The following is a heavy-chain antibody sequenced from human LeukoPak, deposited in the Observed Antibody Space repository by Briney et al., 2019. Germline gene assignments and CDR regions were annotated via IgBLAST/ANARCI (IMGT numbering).Heavy chain of an antibody. CDR2: IYYSGST. Sequence: NPSETLSLTCTVSGGSISSYYWSWIRQPPGKGLEWIGYIYYSGSTNYNPSLKSRVTISVDTSKNQFSLKLSSVTAADTAVYYCASGTYYDSSGYYYPQMVDYWGQGTLVTVSS. CDR3: ASGTYYDSSGYYYPQMVDY. V-gene: IGHV4-59*01. J-gene: IGHJ4*02. CDR1: GGSISSYY. D-gene: IGHD3-22*01.